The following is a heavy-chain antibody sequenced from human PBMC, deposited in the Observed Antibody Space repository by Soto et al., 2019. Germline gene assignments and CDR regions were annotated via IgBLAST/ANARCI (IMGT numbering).Heavy chain of an antibody. Sequence: SETLSLTCTVSGGSISSYYWSWIRQPPGKGLEWIGYIYYSGSATYNPSLRGRVTMSVDTSKNQVSLNLTSVTAADTAFYYCARVTDLFGIISVLDECGQGSLVTVSS. V-gene: IGHV4-59*12. D-gene: IGHD3-3*01. J-gene: IGHJ4*02. CDR1: GGSISSYY. CDR3: ARVTDLFGIISVLDE. CDR2: IYYSGSA.